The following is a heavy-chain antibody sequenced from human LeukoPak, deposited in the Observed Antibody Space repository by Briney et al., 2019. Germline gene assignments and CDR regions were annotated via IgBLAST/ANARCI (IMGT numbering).Heavy chain of an antibody. Sequence: GGSLRLSCAASGFSFTSYAMNWVRQAPGKGLEWVSAISGSGRSTYSADSVRGRFTTSRDNSKNILYLQMNNLRGEDTAVYYCAKAGARGNANWFDSWGQGTLVTVSS. V-gene: IGHV3-23*01. CDR2: ISGSGRST. J-gene: IGHJ5*01. CDR3: AKAGARGNANWFDS. D-gene: IGHD1-1*01. CDR1: GFSFTSYA.